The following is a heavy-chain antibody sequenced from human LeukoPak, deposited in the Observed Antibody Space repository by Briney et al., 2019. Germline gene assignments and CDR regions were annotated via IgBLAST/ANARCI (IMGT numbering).Heavy chain of an antibody. CDR1: GGSISSYY. CDR3: ARPEDWGSSTWFDH. V-gene: IGHV4-59*08. Sequence: SETLSLTCTVSGGSISSYYWSWIRQPPGKGLEWIGYIYYSGSTNYNPSLKSRVTISVDTSKNQFSLKLSSVTAADTAVYYCARPEDWGSSTWFDHWGQGTPVTASS. J-gene: IGHJ5*02. CDR2: IYYSGST. D-gene: IGHD2-2*01.